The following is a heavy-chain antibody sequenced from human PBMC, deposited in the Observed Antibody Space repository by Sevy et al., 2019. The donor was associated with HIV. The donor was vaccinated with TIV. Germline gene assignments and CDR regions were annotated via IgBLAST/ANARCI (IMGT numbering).Heavy chain of an antibody. CDR3: ARHCSSTSCSHAFDI. Sequence: SETLSLTCTVYGGSFSGYYWSWIRQPPGKGLEWIGEINHSGSTNYNPSLKSRVTISVDTSKNQFSLKLSSVTAADTAVYYCARHCSSTSCSHAFDIWGQGTMVTVSS. V-gene: IGHV4-34*01. J-gene: IGHJ3*02. CDR1: GGSFSGYY. CDR2: INHSGST. D-gene: IGHD2-2*01.